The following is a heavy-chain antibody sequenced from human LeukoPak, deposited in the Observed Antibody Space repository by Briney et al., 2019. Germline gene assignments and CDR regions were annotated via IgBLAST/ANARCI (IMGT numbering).Heavy chain of an antibody. D-gene: IGHD3-22*01. CDR3: ARSYYDSSGYQGNDN. J-gene: IGHJ4*02. V-gene: IGHV1-46*01. Sequence: ASVKVSCTASGYILTSYYMHWVRQAPGQGLEWMGIINPSSGSTSYAQKFQGRVTMTRDTSTSTVYMELSSLRSEDTAMYYCARSYYDSSGYQGNDNWGQGTLVTVSS. CDR1: GYILTSYY. CDR2: INPSSGST.